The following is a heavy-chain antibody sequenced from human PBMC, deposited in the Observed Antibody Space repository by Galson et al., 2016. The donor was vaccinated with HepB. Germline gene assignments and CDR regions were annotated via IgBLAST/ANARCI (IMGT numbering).Heavy chain of an antibody. CDR2: ISHSDDPP. Sequence: SLRLSCAASGFTFSDYYMSWIRQTPGKGLEWIAYISHSDDPPYYADAVKGRFTISRDDANYSLYLQMNNLRADDTAVYYRARGVGFLTWGQGTLVTVSS. CDR3: ARGVGFLT. D-gene: IGHD3-9*01. V-gene: IGHV3-11*01. CDR1: GFTFSDYY. J-gene: IGHJ4*02.